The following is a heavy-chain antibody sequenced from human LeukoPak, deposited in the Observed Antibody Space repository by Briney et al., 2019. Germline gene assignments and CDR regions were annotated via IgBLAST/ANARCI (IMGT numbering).Heavy chain of an antibody. V-gene: IGHV3-30*02. CDR3: AKDTDCSSTSFYTGVFDY. CDR1: GFTFSSYA. D-gene: IGHD2-2*02. CDR2: IRYDGSNK. Sequence: GGSLRLSCAASGFTFSSYAMSWVRQAPGKGLEWVAFIRYDGSNKYYADSVKGRFTISRDNSKNTLYLQMNSLRAEDTAVYYCAKDTDCSSTSFYTGVFDYWGQSTLVTVSS. J-gene: IGHJ4*02.